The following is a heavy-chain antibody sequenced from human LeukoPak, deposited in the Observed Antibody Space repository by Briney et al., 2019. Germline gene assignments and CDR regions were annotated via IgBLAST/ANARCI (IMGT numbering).Heavy chain of an antibody. CDR2: IRSDGSNK. D-gene: IGHD3-22*01. CDR1: EFTFSSYD. J-gene: IGHJ4*02. CDR3: AKDYSDSSGYFRVPHVFDF. V-gene: IGHV3-30*02. Sequence: GGSLRLSCAASEFTFSSYDMHWVRQAPGKGLEWVAFIRSDGSNKYYADSVKGRFTISRDNSKNTLYLQMNSLRAEDTAVYYCAKDYSDSSGYFRVPHVFDFWGQGTLVTVSS.